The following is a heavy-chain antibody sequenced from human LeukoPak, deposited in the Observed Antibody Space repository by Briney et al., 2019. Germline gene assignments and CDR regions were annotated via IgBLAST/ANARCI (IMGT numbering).Heavy chain of an antibody. V-gene: IGHV3-23*01. D-gene: IGHD3-3*01. CDR1: GFTFSSYA. Sequence: GGSLRLSCAASGFTFSSYAMSWVRQAPGKGLEWVSAISGSGGSTYYADSVKGRFTISRDNSKNTLYLQMNSLRAEDTAVYYCARDLYAPIFGVVIMGYYYYGMDVWGQGTTVTVSS. J-gene: IGHJ6*02. CDR3: ARDLYAPIFGVVIMGYYYYGMDV. CDR2: ISGSGGST.